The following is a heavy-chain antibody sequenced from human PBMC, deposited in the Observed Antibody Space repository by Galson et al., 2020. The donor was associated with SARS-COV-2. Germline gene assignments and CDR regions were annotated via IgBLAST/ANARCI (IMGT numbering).Heavy chain of an antibody. CDR1: GFTFSDYY. D-gene: IGHD5-18*01. V-gene: IGHV3-11*04. CDR3: ARVAPSILYSYGWYYCDY. Sequence: GGSLRLSCAASGFTFSDYYMSWIRQAPGKGLEWVSYISSSGSTIYYADSVKGRFTISRDNAKNSLYLQMNSLRAEDTAVYYCARVAPSILYSYGWYYCDYWGQGTLVTVSS. CDR2: ISSSGSTI. J-gene: IGHJ4*02.